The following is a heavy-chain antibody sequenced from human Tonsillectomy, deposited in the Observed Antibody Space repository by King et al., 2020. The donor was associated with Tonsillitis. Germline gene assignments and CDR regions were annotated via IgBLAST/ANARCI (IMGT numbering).Heavy chain of an antibody. CDR1: GYTFTGYY. CDR2: INPQSAGT. CDR3: ARTKVGATFDHFYYMDV. D-gene: IGHD1-26*01. V-gene: IGHV1-2*02. J-gene: IGHJ6*03. Sequence: VQLVQSGAEVKKPGASGKVSCKASGYTFTGYYVHWVRQAPGQGLEWMGWINPQSAGTTYAQKFQGRVTMTRETSITTAYMELSSLRSDDTAVYYCARTKVGATFDHFYYMDVWGKGTTVTVSS.